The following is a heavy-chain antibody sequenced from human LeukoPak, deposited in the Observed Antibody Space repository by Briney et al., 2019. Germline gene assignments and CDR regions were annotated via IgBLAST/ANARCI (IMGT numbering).Heavy chain of an antibody. V-gene: IGHV3-30*02. J-gene: IGHJ4*02. CDR3: ARTGLGMYSFDS. Sequence: GGSLRLSCAASGFTFSSYGMHLVRQAPGKGLEWVAFIRYDGSNKYYADSVKGRFTISRDNSKNTLYLQMNSLRAEDTAVYYCARTGLGMYSFDSWGQGTLVTVSS. CDR2: IRYDGSNK. D-gene: IGHD3/OR15-3a*01. CDR1: GFTFSSYG.